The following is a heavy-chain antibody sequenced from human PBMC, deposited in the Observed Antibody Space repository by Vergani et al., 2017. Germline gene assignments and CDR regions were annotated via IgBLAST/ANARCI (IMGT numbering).Heavy chain of an antibody. V-gene: IGHV2-5*01. CDR3: AHTVRGVVPVTFDY. CDR1: GFSLNTYRVG. D-gene: IGHD2-2*01. CDR2: IYYNDDK. J-gene: IGHJ4*02. Sequence: QITLKESGPTLVKPTQTLTLTCTFSGFSLNTYRVGVAWLRQPPGKALEWLALIYYNDDKRYNPSLKSRLTITKDTSKNQVVLTLTNMDPVDTATYFCAHTVRGVVPVTFDYWGPGSLVTVSS.